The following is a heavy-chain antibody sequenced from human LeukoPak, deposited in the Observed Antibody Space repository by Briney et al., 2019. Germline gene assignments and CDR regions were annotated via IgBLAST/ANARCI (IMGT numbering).Heavy chain of an antibody. CDR2: IYTSGST. V-gene: IGHV4-4*07. CDR3: ARDGAGGSSGWYWQGYFDY. J-gene: IGHJ4*02. D-gene: IGHD6-13*01. CDR1: GGSISSYY. Sequence: PSETLSLTCTVSGGSISSYYWSWIRQPAGKGLGWIGRIYTSGSTNYNPSLKSRVTMSVDTSKNQFSLKLSSVTAADTAVYYCARDGAGGSSGWYWQGYFDYWGQGTLVTVSS.